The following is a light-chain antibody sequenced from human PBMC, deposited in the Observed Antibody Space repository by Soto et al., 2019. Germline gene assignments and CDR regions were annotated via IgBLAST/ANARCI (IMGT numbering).Light chain of an antibody. CDR1: SSDVGGYNY. CDR3: SSYTSSSSYV. Sequence: QSALTQPASVSGSPGQSITISCTGTSSDVGGYNYVSWYQQHPGKAPKLMIYDVSNRPSGVSNRFSGSKSGNTASLTSSGFQAEDEADYYCSSYTSSSSYVLGTGTKLTVL. CDR2: DVS. V-gene: IGLV2-14*01. J-gene: IGLJ1*01.